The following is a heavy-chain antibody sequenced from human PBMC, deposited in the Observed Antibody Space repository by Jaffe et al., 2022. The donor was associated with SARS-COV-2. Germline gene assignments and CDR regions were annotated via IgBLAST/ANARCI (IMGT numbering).Heavy chain of an antibody. J-gene: IGHJ2*01. CDR2: ISGSGGST. CDR3: AKDRYYYDSSGPMPYWYFDL. CDR1: GFTFSSYA. D-gene: IGHD3-22*01. Sequence: EVQLLESGGGLVQPGGSLRLSCAASGFTFSSYAMSWVRQAPGKGLEWVSAISGSGGSTYYADSVKGRFTISRDNSKNTLYLQMNSLRAEDTAVYYCAKDRYYYDSSGPMPYWYFDLWGRGTLVTVSS. V-gene: IGHV3-23*01.